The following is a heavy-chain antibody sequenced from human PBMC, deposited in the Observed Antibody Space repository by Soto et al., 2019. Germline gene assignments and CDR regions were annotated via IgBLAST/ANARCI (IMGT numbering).Heavy chain of an antibody. D-gene: IGHD2-21*02. CDR3: AKDQTDVTLFDY. J-gene: IGHJ4*02. CDR1: GFTFNSYA. CDR2: IGTDGNT. Sequence: GGSLRLSCAASGFTFNSYAMNWVRQAPGKGLAWVSAIGTDGNTYYANSVKGRFTISRDNSRNTLYLQVNSLRAEDTAVYYCAKDQTDVTLFDYWGQGTLVTVSS. V-gene: IGHV3-23*01.